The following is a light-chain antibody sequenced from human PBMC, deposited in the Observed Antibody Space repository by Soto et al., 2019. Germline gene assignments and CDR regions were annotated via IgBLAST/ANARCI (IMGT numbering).Light chain of an antibody. CDR1: QNLGTLY. Sequence: EIVLTQSPGTLSLSPGERGTLSCRASQNLGTLYLAWFQQKSGQAPRLLIYSASRRATGPPDRFTGSGSGTDFTLTINRVEPEDFAVYFCQQYAGSPRTFGQGTKVDIK. CDR3: QQYAGSPRT. CDR2: SAS. J-gene: IGKJ1*01. V-gene: IGKV3-20*01.